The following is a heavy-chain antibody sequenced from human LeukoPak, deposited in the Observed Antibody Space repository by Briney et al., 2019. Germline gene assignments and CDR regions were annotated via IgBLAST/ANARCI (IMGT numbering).Heavy chain of an antibody. J-gene: IGHJ3*02. V-gene: IGHV1-69*05. CDR1: GGTFSSYA. CDR2: IIPSFGTA. D-gene: IGHD3-3*01. CDR3: ARQGGITIFGVAQPGGAFDI. Sequence: SVKVSCKASGGTFSSYAISWVRKAPGQGLQWMGEIIPSFGTANYAQRFQGRVTITTDESTSTAYMELSSLRSDDTAVYYCARQGGITIFGVAQPGGAFDIWGQGTAVTVSS.